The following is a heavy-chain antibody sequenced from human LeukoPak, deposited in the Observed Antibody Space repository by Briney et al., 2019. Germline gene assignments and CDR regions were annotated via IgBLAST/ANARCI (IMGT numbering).Heavy chain of an antibody. CDR2: ISSSSSYI. J-gene: IGHJ6*04. CDR3: ARDTSYSSSWYTGSHTGGYGMDA. V-gene: IGHV3-21*01. D-gene: IGHD6-13*01. CDR1: GFTFSSYS. Sequence: PGGSLRLSCAASGFTFSSYSMNWVRQAPGKGLGWVSSISSSSSYIYYADSVKGRFTISRDNAKNSLYLQMNSLRAEDTAVYYCARDTSYSSSWYTGSHTGGYGMDAWGKGTTVTVSS.